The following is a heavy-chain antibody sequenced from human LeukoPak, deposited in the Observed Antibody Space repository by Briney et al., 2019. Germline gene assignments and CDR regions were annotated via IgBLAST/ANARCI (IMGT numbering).Heavy chain of an antibody. CDR3: ASSRFWGWFDS. Sequence: SETLSLTCTVSGGSISSSSYYWGWIRQPPGKGLEWIGEINHSGSTNYNPSLKSRVTISVDTSKNQFSLKLISVTAADTAVYYCASSRFWGWFDSWGQGTLVTVSS. D-gene: IGHD3-16*01. CDR2: INHSGST. CDR1: GGSISSSSYY. J-gene: IGHJ5*01. V-gene: IGHV4-39*07.